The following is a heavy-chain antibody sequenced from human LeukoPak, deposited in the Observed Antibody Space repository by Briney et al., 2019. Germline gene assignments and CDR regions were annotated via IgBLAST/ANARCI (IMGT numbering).Heavy chain of an antibody. CDR3: AKGPYGDYTLTNDY. D-gene: IGHD4-17*01. V-gene: IGHV3-23*01. J-gene: IGHJ4*02. Sequence: PGGSLRLSCAASGFTFSSYAMSWVRQAPGKGLEWVSAISGSGGSTYYADSVKGRFTISRDNSKNTLYLQMNSLRAEDTAVYYCAKGPYGDYTLTNDYWGQGTLVTVSS. CDR2: ISGSGGST. CDR1: GFTFSSYA.